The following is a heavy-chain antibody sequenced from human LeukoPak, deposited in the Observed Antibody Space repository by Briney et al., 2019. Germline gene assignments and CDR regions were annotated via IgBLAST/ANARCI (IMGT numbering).Heavy chain of an antibody. J-gene: IGHJ4*02. Sequence: PGGSLRLSCAASGFTLSSYAMSWVRQAPGKGLEWGSAISGSGSSTYYADSVKGRFTISRDNSKNTLYLQMNSLRAEDTAVYYCAKARVQLVHLLDYWGQGTLVTVSS. CDR2: ISGSGSST. CDR1: GFTLSSYA. D-gene: IGHD6-13*01. V-gene: IGHV3-23*01. CDR3: AKARVQLVHLLDY.